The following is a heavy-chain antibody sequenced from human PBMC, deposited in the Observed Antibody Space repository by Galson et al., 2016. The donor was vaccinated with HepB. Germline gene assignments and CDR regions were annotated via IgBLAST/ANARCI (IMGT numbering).Heavy chain of an antibody. Sequence: SVKVSCKASGYTFTNYGISWVRQAPGQGLESMGWISAYNGNTYYAQKLQGRVTMTTDTSTSTAYMELRSLRSDDTAVYYCARYRAATAFFDYWGQGTLVTVSS. CDR1: GYTFTNYG. CDR2: ISAYNGNT. J-gene: IGHJ4*02. CDR3: ARYRAATAFFDY. V-gene: IGHV1-18*01. D-gene: IGHD6-25*01.